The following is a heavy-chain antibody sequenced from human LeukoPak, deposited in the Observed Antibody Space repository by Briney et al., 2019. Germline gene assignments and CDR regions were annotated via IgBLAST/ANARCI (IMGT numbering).Heavy chain of an antibody. V-gene: IGHV4-59*11. CDR3: ARLSIAALSSPDY. CDR1: GDSISSHY. Sequence: SETLSLTCTVSGDSISSHYWSWIRQPPGKGLEWIGYIYYSGSTNYNPSLKSRVTMSVDTSKNQFSPKLRSVTAADTAVYSCARLSIAALSSPDYWGQGTLVTVSS. J-gene: IGHJ4*02. D-gene: IGHD6-6*01. CDR2: IYYSGST.